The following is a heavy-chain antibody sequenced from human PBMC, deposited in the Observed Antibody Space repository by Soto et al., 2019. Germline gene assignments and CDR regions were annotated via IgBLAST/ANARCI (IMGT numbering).Heavy chain of an antibody. CDR2: MNPNSGNT. Sequence: VASVKVSCKASGYTFTSYDINWVRQATGQGLEWMGWMNPNSGNTGYAQKFQGRVTMTRNTSISTAYMELSSLRPEDTAVYYCARGSYHDFWSGYRYNWFDPWGQGTLVTVYS. V-gene: IGHV1-8*01. J-gene: IGHJ5*02. D-gene: IGHD3-3*01. CDR3: ARGSYHDFWSGYRYNWFDP. CDR1: GYTFTSYD.